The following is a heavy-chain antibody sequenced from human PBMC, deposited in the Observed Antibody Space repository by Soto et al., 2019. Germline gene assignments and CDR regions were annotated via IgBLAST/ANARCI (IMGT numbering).Heavy chain of an antibody. Sequence: GGSLRLSCAAPRFIFISYGMHWVRQAPGKGLEWLAVTSYDVNNKYYGDSVKGRFTISRDESKNTLYLQMNSLRPEDTAVYYCASTVATPMVTWALGNWGQGTLVTVSS. J-gene: IGHJ1*01. CDR2: TSYDVNNK. V-gene: IGHV3-30*03. CDR1: RFIFISYG. CDR3: ASTVATPMVTWALGN. D-gene: IGHD5-18*01.